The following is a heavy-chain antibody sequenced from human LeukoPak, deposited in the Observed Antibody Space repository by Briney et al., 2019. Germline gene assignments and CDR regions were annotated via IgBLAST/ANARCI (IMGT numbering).Heavy chain of an antibody. Sequence: GGSLRLSCAASGFTFSSYWMSWVRQAPGKGLEWVAFISYDGSNKYYADSVKGRFTVSRDNSKHSLYLQMNSLRAEDTALYYCAKVIAVAGVFDYWGQGTLVTVSS. CDR2: ISYDGSNK. CDR3: AKVIAVAGVFDY. CDR1: GFTFSSYW. D-gene: IGHD6-19*01. J-gene: IGHJ4*02. V-gene: IGHV3-30*18.